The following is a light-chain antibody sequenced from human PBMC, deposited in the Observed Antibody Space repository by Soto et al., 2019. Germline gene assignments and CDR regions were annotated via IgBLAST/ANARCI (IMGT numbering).Light chain of an antibody. V-gene: IGLV2-14*01. CDR3: CSYTTSTTYV. CDR1: VTDVGGYNS. Sequence: QSVLTQPASVSGPPGQSITISCTGTVTDVGGYNSVSWYQQHPGKAPKLMIYEVRNRPSGVSDRFSGSKSANTASLTISGLQAEDEADYYCCSYTTSTTYVFGTGTKVTVL. J-gene: IGLJ1*01. CDR2: EVR.